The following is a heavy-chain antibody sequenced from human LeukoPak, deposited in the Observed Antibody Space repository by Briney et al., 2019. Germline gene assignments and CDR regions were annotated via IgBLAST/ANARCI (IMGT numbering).Heavy chain of an antibody. J-gene: IGHJ6*03. D-gene: IGHD3-3*01. CDR1: GFTFSSYA. Sequence: PGGSLRLSCAASGFTFSSYATSWVRQAPGKGLEGVSAIIGSGGSTYYADSVKGRFTISRDNSKNTLYLQMNSLSAEDTAVYYCANDPSYDFWSGYYTAGYYYMDVWGKGTTVTVSS. V-gene: IGHV3-23*01. CDR3: ANDPSYDFWSGYYTAGYYYMDV. CDR2: IIGSGGST.